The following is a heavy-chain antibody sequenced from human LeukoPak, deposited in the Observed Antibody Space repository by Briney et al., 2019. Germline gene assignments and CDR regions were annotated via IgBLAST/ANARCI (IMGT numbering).Heavy chain of an antibody. J-gene: IGHJ4*02. Sequence: SETLSLTCAVYGGSFSGYYWSWIRQPPGKGLEWIGEINHSGSTNYNPSLKSRVTMSLDTSKNQFSLKLRSVTAVDTAVYYCARGRRGFDVSGTYIFDSWGQGVLVTVSS. CDR2: INHSGST. CDR1: GGSFSGYY. D-gene: IGHD3-10*01. CDR3: ARGRRGFDVSGTYIFDS. V-gene: IGHV4-34*01.